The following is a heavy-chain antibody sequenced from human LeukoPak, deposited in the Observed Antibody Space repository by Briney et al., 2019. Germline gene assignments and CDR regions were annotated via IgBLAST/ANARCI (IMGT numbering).Heavy chain of an antibody. CDR2: ISGSGGTT. CDR3: AKRMGWQTFDF. D-gene: IGHD2-8*01. Sequence: SGGSLRLSCAASGFTFTTYAMSWVRQAPGKGLEWVSTISGSGGTTSYADSVKGRFTISRDNSRNALYLQMNSLRAEDTAVYYCAKRMGWQTFDFWGQGTLVTVSS. J-gene: IGHJ4*02. CDR1: GFTFTTYA. V-gene: IGHV3-23*01.